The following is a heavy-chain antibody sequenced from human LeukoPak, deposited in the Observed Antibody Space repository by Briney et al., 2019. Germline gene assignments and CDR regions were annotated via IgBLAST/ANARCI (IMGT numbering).Heavy chain of an antibody. CDR2: IYYSGST. Sequence: SETLSLTCTVSGGSISSYYWSWIRQPPGKGLEWIGYIYYSGSTNYNPSLKSRVTISVDTSKNQFSLKLSSVTAADTAVYYCARDLGYSYDYYYYGMDVWGQGTTVTVSS. J-gene: IGHJ6*02. CDR1: GGSISSYY. V-gene: IGHV4-59*01. D-gene: IGHD5-18*01. CDR3: ARDLGYSYDYYYYGMDV.